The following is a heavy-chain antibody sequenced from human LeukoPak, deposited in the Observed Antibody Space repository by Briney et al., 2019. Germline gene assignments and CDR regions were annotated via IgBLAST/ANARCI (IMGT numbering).Heavy chain of an antibody. V-gene: IGHV3-64*01. CDR1: GFTVSIYS. Sequence: PGGSLRLSCAVSGFTVSIYSMARVRQRPGKGLEYVSSISNNGGSTHYGNSVKGRFNISRDNSKNTLYLQMGSLRAEDMAVYYCAREGAINDYGDHRPFDFWGQGTLVAVSS. J-gene: IGHJ4*02. CDR2: ISNNGGST. D-gene: IGHD4-17*01. CDR3: AREGAINDYGDHRPFDF.